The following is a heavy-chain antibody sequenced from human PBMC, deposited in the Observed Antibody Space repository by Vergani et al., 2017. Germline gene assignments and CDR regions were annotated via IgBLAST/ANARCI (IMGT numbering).Heavy chain of an antibody. D-gene: IGHD2-2*01. Sequence: QVQLQQWGAGLLKPSETLSLTCAVYGGSFSGYYWSWIRQPPGKGLEWIGEINHSGSTNYNPSLKSRVTISVDTSKNQFSLKLSSVTAADTAVYYCARGRRYCSSTSCYLRGYYFDYWGQGTLVTVSS. CDR2: INHSGST. CDR1: GGSFSGYY. CDR3: ARGRRYCSSTSCYLRGYYFDY. J-gene: IGHJ4*02. V-gene: IGHV4-34*01.